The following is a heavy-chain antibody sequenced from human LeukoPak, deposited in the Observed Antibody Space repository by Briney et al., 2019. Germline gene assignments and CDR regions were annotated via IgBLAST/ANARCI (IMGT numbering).Heavy chain of an antibody. CDR1: GFTFDDYT. CDR2: ITWDGGSA. Sequence: PGGSLRLSCAASGFTFDDYTMHWVRQAPGKGLEWVSLITWDGGSAFYADSVKGRFTISRDNSKNTLYLQMNSLRAEDTAVYYCAKAHTPVAGPLDYWGQGTLVTVSS. V-gene: IGHV3-43*01. J-gene: IGHJ4*02. CDR3: AKAHTPVAGPLDY. D-gene: IGHD6-19*01.